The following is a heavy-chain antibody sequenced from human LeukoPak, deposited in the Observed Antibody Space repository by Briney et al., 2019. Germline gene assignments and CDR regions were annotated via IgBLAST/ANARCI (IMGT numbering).Heavy chain of an antibody. J-gene: IGHJ4*02. CDR1: GFTFSSYA. V-gene: IGHV3-23*01. Sequence: GGSLRLSCAASGFTFSSYAMSWVRQAPGKGLEWVSAISGSGGSTYYADSVGGRFTISRDNSKNTLFLQMNSLRDEDTAVYYCAKDLYSNYGPADYWGQGNLVTVSS. D-gene: IGHD4-11*01. CDR2: ISGSGGST. CDR3: AKDLYSNYGPADY.